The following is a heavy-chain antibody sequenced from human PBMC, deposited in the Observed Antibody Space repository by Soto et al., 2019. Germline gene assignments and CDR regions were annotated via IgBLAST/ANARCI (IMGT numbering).Heavy chain of an antibody. V-gene: IGHV3-23*01. CDR2: ISGNKMTT. CDR1: GFSFSDYG. J-gene: IGHJ2*01. CDR3: AKEPVGPDWYFDL. Sequence: PGGPLRLSCVASGFSFSDYGMSWVRQSPQKTLEWVASISGNKMTTFYPDSVKGRFFISRDNSDNTLHLQMNSLRAEDTAVYNCAKEPVGPDWYFDLWGRGTLVTVSS.